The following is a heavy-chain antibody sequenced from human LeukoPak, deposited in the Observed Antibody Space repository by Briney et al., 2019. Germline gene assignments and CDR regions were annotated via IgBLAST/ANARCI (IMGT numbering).Heavy chain of an antibody. CDR2: ISFDGSNK. J-gene: IGHJ4*02. V-gene: IGHV3-30*04. D-gene: IGHD6-6*01. CDR3: ARGQLVPAAY. CDR1: GFTFSSYA. Sequence: GGSLRLSCAASGFTFSSYAMHWVRQAPGKGLEWVARISFDGSNKYYADSVKGRFTISRDNSKNTLYLQMSSLRAEDTAVYYCARGQLVPAAYWGQGTLVTVSS.